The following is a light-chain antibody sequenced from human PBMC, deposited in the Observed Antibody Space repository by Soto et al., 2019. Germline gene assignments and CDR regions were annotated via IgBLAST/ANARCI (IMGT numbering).Light chain of an antibody. CDR2: AAS. CDR1: QSVGRN. V-gene: IGKV3-15*01. Sequence: EIAGTQSPGILSVSPGDRATLSCRASQSVGRNLAWYQQKPGQAPTLLIYAASTRATGLPARFSGSGSGTEFTLTISSLQSEDFAVYYCQEYSKWPLFTFGPGTRVD. J-gene: IGKJ3*01. CDR3: QEYSKWPLFT.